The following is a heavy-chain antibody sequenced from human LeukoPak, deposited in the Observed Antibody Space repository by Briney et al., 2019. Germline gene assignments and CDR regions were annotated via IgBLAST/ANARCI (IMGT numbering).Heavy chain of an antibody. D-gene: IGHD5-18*01. CDR2: IYYSGST. J-gene: IGHJ4*02. Sequence: SETLSLTCTVSGGSISSSSYYWGWIRQPPGKGLEWIGSIYYSGSTYYNPSLRSRVTISVDTSKNQFSLKLSSVTAADTAVYYCARLRDTAMGKPYPDYWGQGTLVTVSS. CDR3: ARLRDTAMGKPYPDY. V-gene: IGHV4-39*01. CDR1: GGSISSSSYY.